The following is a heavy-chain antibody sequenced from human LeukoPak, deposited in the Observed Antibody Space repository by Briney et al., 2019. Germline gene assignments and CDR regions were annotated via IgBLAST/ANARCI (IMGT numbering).Heavy chain of an antibody. J-gene: IGHJ4*02. Sequence: GSSVKVSCKASGGTFSSYAISWVRQAPGQGLEWMGGIIPIFGTANYAQKFQGRVTITADESTSTAYMELSSLRSEDTAVYYCASPYSGSYTQAFDYWGQGTLVTVSS. CDR3: ASPYSGSYTQAFDY. CDR1: GGTFSSYA. V-gene: IGHV1-69*01. CDR2: IIPIFGTA. D-gene: IGHD1-26*01.